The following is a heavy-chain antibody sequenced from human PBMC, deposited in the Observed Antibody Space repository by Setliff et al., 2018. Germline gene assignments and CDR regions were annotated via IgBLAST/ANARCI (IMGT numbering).Heavy chain of an antibody. CDR1: GFTFTAYT. V-gene: IGHV3-21*01. J-gene: IGHJ5*01. D-gene: IGHD5-12*01. CDR3: ARSPGWIPWFDS. Sequence: GGSLRLSCAASGFTFTAYTMSWVRQAPGKGLEWVSSFSSRNDYIYYADSVKGRFTISRDNARSSLYLQMNSLTAEDTAVYFCARSPGWIPWFDSWGQGTLVTVSS. CDR2: FSSRNDYI.